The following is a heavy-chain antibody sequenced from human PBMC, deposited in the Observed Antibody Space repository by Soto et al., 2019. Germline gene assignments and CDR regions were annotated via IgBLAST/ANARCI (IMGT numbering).Heavy chain of an antibody. D-gene: IGHD1-26*01. CDR1: GYSFSNYG. V-gene: IGHV1-18*01. J-gene: IGHJ4*02. CDR3: ARAVPYSVGARLDY. CDR2: ISVYDGKT. Sequence: QVQLLQSGAEVKKPGASVKVSCKVSGYSFSNYGITWVRQAPGQGLEWMGWISVYDGKTAYAQKVQDGVTVTIDTSTSTAYMELRSLRSDDTAVYHCARAVPYSVGARLDYWGQGTLVTVSS.